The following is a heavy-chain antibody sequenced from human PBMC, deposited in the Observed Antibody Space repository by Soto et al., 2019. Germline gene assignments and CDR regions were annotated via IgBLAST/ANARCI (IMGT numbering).Heavy chain of an antibody. CDR1: GGTFSSYA. Sequence: QVQLVQSGAEVKKPGSSVKVSCKASGGTFSSYAISWVRQAPGQGLEWMGGIIPIFGTANYAQKFQGRVTITADESTSTAYMELSSLRSEDTAVYYCASEDYGGNSAPFDYWGQGTLVTVSS. CDR2: IIPIFGTA. V-gene: IGHV1-69*01. D-gene: IGHD4-17*01. CDR3: ASEDYGGNSAPFDY. J-gene: IGHJ4*02.